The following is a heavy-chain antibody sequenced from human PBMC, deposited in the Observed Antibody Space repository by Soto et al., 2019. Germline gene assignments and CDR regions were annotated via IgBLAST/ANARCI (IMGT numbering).Heavy chain of an antibody. CDR1: GFTFSSYG. D-gene: IGHD6-25*01. CDR2: ISGSGATT. Sequence: DVQLLGSGGGLVQPGGSLRLSCAASGFTFSSYGMSWVRQAPGKGLEWVAVISGSGATTYYADSVKGRFTISRDNSKNTLYLQINSLRAEDTAVYYCAKAIKAGYYYYGVDVWVQGTTVTVSS. V-gene: IGHV3-23*01. J-gene: IGHJ6*02. CDR3: AKAIKAGYYYYGVDV.